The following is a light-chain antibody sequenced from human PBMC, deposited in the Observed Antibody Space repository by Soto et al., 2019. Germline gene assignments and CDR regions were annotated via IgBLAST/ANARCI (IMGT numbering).Light chain of an antibody. Sequence: EIVLTQSPATLSLSPGDRATLSCRASQSVRSDYFAWYQQKPGQPPRVILFGVSTRATAIPDRFSGSGSETDFTRNISRLEPDDFGLYYCHQYGNSPLIFGGRTKVE. CDR1: QSVRSDY. CDR2: GVS. J-gene: IGKJ4*01. V-gene: IGKV3-20*01. CDR3: HQYGNSPLI.